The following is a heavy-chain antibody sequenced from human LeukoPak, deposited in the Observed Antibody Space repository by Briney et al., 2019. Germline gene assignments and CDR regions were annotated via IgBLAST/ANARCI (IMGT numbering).Heavy chain of an antibody. J-gene: IGHJ4*02. CDR3: ARQGGYSSSPDF. CDR2: IYYSGSI. CDR1: GGSISNYY. D-gene: IGHD2-2*01. Sequence: SETLSLTCTVSGGSISNYYWNWIRQSPGKGLEWIGYIYYSGSINYNPSLKSRVTISVDSSKNQFSLQLSSVTAADTAVYYCARQGGYSSSPDFWGQGTLVTVSS. V-gene: IGHV4-59*08.